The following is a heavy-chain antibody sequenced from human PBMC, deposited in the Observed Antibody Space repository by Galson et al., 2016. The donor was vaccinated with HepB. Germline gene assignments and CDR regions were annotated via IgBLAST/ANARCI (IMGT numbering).Heavy chain of an antibody. CDR1: GFVFSASG. CDR2: ISSSSTYI. V-gene: IGHV3-21*01. CDR3: ARDRAYCTNNICPSRFDY. Sequence: SLRLSCAASGFVFSASGMNWVRQAPGKGLEWVSYISSSSTYIYYSDSLKGRFTISRDNAENSLYLQMNSLRVEDTAVYYCARDRAYCTNNICPSRFDYWGQGTLVTVSS. J-gene: IGHJ4*03. D-gene: IGHD2-8*01.